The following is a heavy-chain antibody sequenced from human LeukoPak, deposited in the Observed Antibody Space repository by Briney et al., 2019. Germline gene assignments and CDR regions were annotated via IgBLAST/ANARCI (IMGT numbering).Heavy chain of an antibody. CDR2: ISYDGSNK. D-gene: IGHD2-2*01. CDR1: GFTFSSYA. CDR3: AKDADIVVSSYFDY. V-gene: IGHV3-30*04. J-gene: IGHJ4*02. Sequence: GGSLRLSCAASGFTFSSYAMHWVRQAPGKGLEWVAVISYDGSNKYYADSVKGRFTISRDNSKNTLYLQMNSLRAEDTAVYYCAKDADIVVSSYFDYWGQGTLVTVSS.